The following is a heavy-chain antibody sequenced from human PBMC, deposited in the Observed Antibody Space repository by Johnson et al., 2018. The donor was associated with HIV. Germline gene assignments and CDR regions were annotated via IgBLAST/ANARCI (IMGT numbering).Heavy chain of an antibody. Sequence: VHLVESGGDMVQRGGSLRLSCAASGFTFSSYWMSWVRQAPGNGLEWVANIKEDGSEENYVDSMEGRFTISRDNAKNSLYLQIDNLRVEDTAVYYCARDGLYSSPWDAFDMWGQGTVVTVSS. CDR1: GFTFSSYW. CDR2: IKEDGSEE. V-gene: IGHV3-7*03. CDR3: ARDGLYSSPWDAFDM. D-gene: IGHD6-13*01. J-gene: IGHJ3*02.